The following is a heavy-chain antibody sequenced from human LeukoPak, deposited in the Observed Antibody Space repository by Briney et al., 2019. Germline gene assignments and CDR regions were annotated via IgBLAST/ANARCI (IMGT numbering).Heavy chain of an antibody. J-gene: IGHJ4*02. CDR3: ASYSYYYDSSGYFDY. V-gene: IGHV4-59*01. CDR1: GGSISSYY. Sequence: SETLSLTCTVSGGSISSYYWSWIRQPPGKGLEWLGYIYYSGSTNYNPSLKSRVTISVDTSKNQFSLKLSSVTAADTAVYYCASYSYYYDSSGYFDYWGQGTLVTVSS. CDR2: IYYSGST. D-gene: IGHD3-22*01.